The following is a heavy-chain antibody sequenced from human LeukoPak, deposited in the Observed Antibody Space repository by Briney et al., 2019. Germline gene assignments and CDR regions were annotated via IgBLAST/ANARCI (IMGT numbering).Heavy chain of an antibody. CDR3: AIGGDSSTSCYRCFNY. Sequence: GASLKISCEGSGYSFTNYWIGWVRQMPGKGLEWMGIIYPDDSDTRYSPSFHGQVTISADKSIGTAYLQWSSLKASDTAMYYCAIGGDSSTSCYRCFNYWGQGTLVTVSS. CDR1: GYSFTNYW. D-gene: IGHD2-2*01. V-gene: IGHV5-51*01. CDR2: IYPDDSDT. J-gene: IGHJ4*02.